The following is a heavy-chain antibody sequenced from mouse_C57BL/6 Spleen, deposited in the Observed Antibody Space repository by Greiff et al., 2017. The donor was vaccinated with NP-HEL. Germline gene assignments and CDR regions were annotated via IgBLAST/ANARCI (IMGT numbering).Heavy chain of an antibody. J-gene: IGHJ2*01. CDR2: IFPGSGST. V-gene: IGHV1-75*01. CDR3: YITTVVAKEDY. CDR1: GYTFTDYY. Sequence: QVQLKESGPELVKPGASVKISCKASGYTFTDYYINWVKQRPGQGLEWIGWIFPGSGSTYYNEKFKGKATLTVDKSSSTAYMLLSSLTSEDSAVYFCYITTVVAKEDYWGQGTTLTVSS. D-gene: IGHD1-1*01.